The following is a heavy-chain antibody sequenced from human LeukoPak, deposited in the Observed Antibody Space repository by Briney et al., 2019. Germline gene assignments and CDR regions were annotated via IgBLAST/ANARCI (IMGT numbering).Heavy chain of an antibody. CDR3: ARDMWVVPAAIDY. D-gene: IGHD2-2*01. CDR2: MNPNSGNT. Sequence: ASVKVSCKASGYTFTSYDINWVRQATGQGLEWMGWMNPNSGNTGYAQKFQGRVTMTRDTSISTAYMELSRLRSDDTAVYYCARDMWVVPAAIDYWGQGTLVTVSS. J-gene: IGHJ4*02. V-gene: IGHV1-8*01. CDR1: GYTFTSYD.